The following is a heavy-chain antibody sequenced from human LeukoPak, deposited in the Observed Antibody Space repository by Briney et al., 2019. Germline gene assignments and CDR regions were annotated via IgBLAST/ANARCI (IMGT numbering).Heavy chain of an antibody. CDR2: ISWNSGSV. CDR3: ARVLMGIYRDY. V-gene: IGHV3-9*01. D-gene: IGHD3-10*01. J-gene: IGHJ4*02. CDR1: GFTFDDYA. Sequence: GGSLRLSCAASGFTFDDYAMHWVRQAPGKGLEWVSGISWNSGSVGYADSVKGRFTISRDNAKNSLYLQMNSLRAEDTAVYYCARVLMGIYRDYWGQGTLVTVSS.